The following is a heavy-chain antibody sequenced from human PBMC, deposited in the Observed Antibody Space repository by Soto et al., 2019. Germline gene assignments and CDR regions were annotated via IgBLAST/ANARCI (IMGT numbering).Heavy chain of an antibody. CDR1: GFTFSSYG. D-gene: IGHD1-1*01. V-gene: IGHV3-33*01. J-gene: IGHJ4*02. CDR2: IWYDGSNK. Sequence: PGGSLILSCAASGFTFSSYGMHWVRQAPGKGLEWVAVIWYDGSNKYYADSVKGRFTISRDNSKNTLYLQMNSLRAEDTAVYYCAREGTGDYFDYWGQGTLVTVSS. CDR3: AREGTGDYFDY.